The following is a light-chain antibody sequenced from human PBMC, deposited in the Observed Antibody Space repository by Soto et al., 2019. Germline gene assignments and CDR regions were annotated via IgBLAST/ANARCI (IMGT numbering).Light chain of an antibody. CDR1: QSISSY. CDR2: AAS. J-gene: IGKJ1*01. V-gene: IGKV1-39*01. CDR3: QQSYSTPWT. Sequence: DIQMTQSPSSLSASVGDRVTITCRASQSISSYLNWYQEKPGKAPKLLIYAASSLQSGVPSRFSGSGSGTDFTLTISSLQPEDFATYHCQQSYSTPWTFGQGTKVEIK.